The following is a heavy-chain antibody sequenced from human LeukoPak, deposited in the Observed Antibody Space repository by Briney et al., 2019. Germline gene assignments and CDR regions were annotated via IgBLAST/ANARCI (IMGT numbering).Heavy chain of an antibody. J-gene: IGHJ6*03. CDR1: GYTFTGYY. Sequence: ASVKVSCKASGYTFTGYYMHWVRLAPGQGLEWMGWINPNSGGTNSQKFQGRVTMTRDTSISTAYMELSRLRSDDTTVYYCARGASYYMDVWGKGTTVTVSS. V-gene: IGHV1-2*02. CDR2: INPNSGGT. CDR3: ARGASYYMDV.